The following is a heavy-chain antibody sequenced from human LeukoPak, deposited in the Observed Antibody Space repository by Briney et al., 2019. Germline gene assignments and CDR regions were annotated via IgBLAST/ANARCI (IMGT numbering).Heavy chain of an antibody. J-gene: IGHJ3*02. Sequence: SETLSLTCAVYGGSFSGYYWSWISQPPGKGLEWIGEINHSGSTNYNPSLKSRVTISVDTSKNQFSLKLSSVTAADTAVYYCARDGLAVAGDAFDIWGQGTMVTVSS. V-gene: IGHV4-34*01. D-gene: IGHD6-19*01. CDR1: GGSFSGYY. CDR2: INHSGST. CDR3: ARDGLAVAGDAFDI.